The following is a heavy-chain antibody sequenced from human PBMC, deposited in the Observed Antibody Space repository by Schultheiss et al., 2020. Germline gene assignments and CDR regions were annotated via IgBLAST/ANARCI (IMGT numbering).Heavy chain of an antibody. V-gene: IGHV1-69*13. J-gene: IGHJ6*02. D-gene: IGHD1-14*01. Sequence: SVKVSCKASGGTFSSYAIGWVRQAPGQGLEWMGGTIPMFGTTNYAEKFQGRVTITADESTSTVYMEVRSLRSDDTAVYYCARVTQNHYYFGLEVWGQGTTVTVSS. CDR3: ARVTQNHYYFGLEV. CDR1: GGTFSSYA. CDR2: TIPMFGTT.